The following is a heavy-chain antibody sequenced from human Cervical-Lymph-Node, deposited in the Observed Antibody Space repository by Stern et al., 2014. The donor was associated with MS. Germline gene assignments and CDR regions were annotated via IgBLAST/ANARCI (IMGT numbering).Heavy chain of an antibody. V-gene: IGHV7-4-1*02. CDR2: INTYTGNP. Sequence: VQLVQSGSELKKPGASVKVSCKASGYTFTSYAMNWVRQAPGQGLEWMGWINTYTGNPTYAQGFTGRFVFSLDTSVSTAYLQISSLKAEDTAVYYCATGIQLWLPVGVDYYGMDVWGQGTTVTVSS. CDR1: GYTFTSYA. D-gene: IGHD5-18*01. CDR3: ATGIQLWLPVGVDYYGMDV. J-gene: IGHJ6*02.